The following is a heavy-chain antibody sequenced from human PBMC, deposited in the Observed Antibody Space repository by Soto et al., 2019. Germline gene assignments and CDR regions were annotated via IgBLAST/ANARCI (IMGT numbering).Heavy chain of an antibody. V-gene: IGHV3-30-3*01. CDR3: ARASSGWFGYYYYGMDV. J-gene: IGHJ6*02. CDR2: ISYDGSNK. D-gene: IGHD6-19*01. Sequence: GGSLILSWAASGCTFSSYAVHWVRQAPGKGLEWVAVISYDGSNKYYADSVKGRFTISRDNSKNTLYLQMNSLRAEDTAVYYCARASSGWFGYYYYGMDVWGQGTTVTVSS. CDR1: GCTFSSYA.